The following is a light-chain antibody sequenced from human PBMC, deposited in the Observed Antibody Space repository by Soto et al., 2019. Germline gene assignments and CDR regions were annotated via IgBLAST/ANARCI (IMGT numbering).Light chain of an antibody. CDR1: QSVSSY. Sequence: EIVLIQSPATLSLSPGERATLSCMAIQSVSSYLAWYQQKPGQAPRLLIYHASNRATGIPARFSGSGSGTDFTLTISSLEPEDFEVYYCQQRSNSPWTFGQGTKVDIK. CDR2: HAS. V-gene: IGKV3-11*01. CDR3: QQRSNSPWT. J-gene: IGKJ1*01.